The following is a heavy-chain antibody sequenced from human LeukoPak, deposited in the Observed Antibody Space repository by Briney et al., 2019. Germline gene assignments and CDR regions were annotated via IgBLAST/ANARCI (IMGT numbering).Heavy chain of an antibody. J-gene: IGHJ4*02. CDR2: ISGSGGDT. CDR1: GFTFSSYA. Sequence: GGSLRLSCAASGFTFSSYAMSWVRQAPGKGLEWVSAISGSGGDTYYSGNVKGRFTISRDNSKNTLYLQMNSLRADDTAVYYCAKDSGDGYDPAPEYYFDYWGQGTLVTVSS. D-gene: IGHD5-24*01. V-gene: IGHV3-23*01. CDR3: AKDSGDGYDPAPEYYFDY.